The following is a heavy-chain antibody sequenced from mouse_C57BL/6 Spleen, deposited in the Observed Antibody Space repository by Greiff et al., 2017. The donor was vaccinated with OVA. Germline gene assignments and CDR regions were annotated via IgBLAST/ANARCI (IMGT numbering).Heavy chain of an antibody. D-gene: IGHD2-4*01. V-gene: IGHV1-80*01. Sequence: QVQLQQSGAELVKPGASVKISCKASGYAFSSYWMNWVKQRPGQGLEWIGLIYPGDGDTNYNGKFKGKATLTADKSSSPAYMQLISLTSEDSAVYVCAPFYYEAMDCWGQGPSVTVSS. J-gene: IGHJ4*01. CDR1: GYAFSSYW. CDR2: IYPGDGDT. CDR3: APFYYEAMDC.